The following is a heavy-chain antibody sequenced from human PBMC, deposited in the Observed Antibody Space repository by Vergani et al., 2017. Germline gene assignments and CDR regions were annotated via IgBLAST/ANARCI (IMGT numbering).Heavy chain of an antibody. J-gene: IGHJ3*02. CDR2: IYSGGSST. CDR3: AKGYYDFWIGMILDAFDI. Sequence: EVQLLESGGGLVQPGGSLRLSCAASGFTFSSYAMRWVRQAPGKGLVWVSVIYSGGSSTYYADSVKGRFTISRDNSKNTLYLQMNSLRAEDTAVYYCAKGYYDFWIGMILDAFDIWGQGTMVTVSS. D-gene: IGHD3-3*01. V-gene: IGHV3-23*03. CDR1: GFTFSSYA.